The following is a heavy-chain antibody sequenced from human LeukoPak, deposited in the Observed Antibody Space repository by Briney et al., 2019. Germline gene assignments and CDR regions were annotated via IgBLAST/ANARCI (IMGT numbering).Heavy chain of an antibody. J-gene: IGHJ4*02. CDR1: GFTFSSYA. V-gene: IGHV3-23*01. D-gene: IGHD2-2*01. CDR2: ISGSGGST. Sequence: PGGSLRLSCAVSGFTFSSYAMSWVRQAPGKGLEWVSGISGSGGSTDYADSVKSRFTISRDNSKNMVYLQMNSLRAEDTAVYYCAKDREVIVPAAGDYWGQGTPVTVSS. CDR3: AKDREVIVPAAGDY.